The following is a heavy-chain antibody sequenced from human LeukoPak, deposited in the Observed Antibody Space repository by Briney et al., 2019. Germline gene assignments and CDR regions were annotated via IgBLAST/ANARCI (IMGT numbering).Heavy chain of an antibody. V-gene: IGHV3-7*04. CDR3: ARWGGYNYEAGYYFDY. CDR2: IKRDGSEK. Sequence: GGSLRLSCAASGFTFSSYWMTWVRQAPRKGLEWVANIKRDGSEKFYVDSVKGRFTISRDNAKNSLYLQMNSLRAEDTALYFCARWGGYNYEAGYYFDYWGQGPLVTVSS. J-gene: IGHJ4*02. CDR1: GFTFSSYW. D-gene: IGHD5-24*01.